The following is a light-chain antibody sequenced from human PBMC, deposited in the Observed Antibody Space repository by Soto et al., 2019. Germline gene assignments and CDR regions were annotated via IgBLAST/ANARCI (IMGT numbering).Light chain of an antibody. CDR3: SSYTRGSTYV. J-gene: IGLJ1*01. CDR1: SSDVGGYNF. V-gene: IGLV2-14*03. CDR2: DVG. Sequence: QSALTQPASVSASPGQSITISCTGTSSDVGGYNFVSWYQQHAGKVPKLILYDVGKRPSGVSNRFSGSKSGNTASLTISGLQAEDEADYYCSSYTRGSTYVFGTGTKVTVL.